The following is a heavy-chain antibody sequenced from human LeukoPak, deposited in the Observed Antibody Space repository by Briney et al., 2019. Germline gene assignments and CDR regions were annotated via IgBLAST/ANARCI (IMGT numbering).Heavy chain of an antibody. CDR1: GFTFSSYA. J-gene: IGHJ5*02. V-gene: IGHV3-23*01. Sequence: GGSLRLSCAASGFTFSSYAMSWVRQAPGKGLEWVSAISGSGGSTYYADSVKGRFTISRDNSKNTLYLQMNSLRAEDTAVYYCAKSPTTGYSSSANWFDPRGQGTLVTVSS. CDR3: AKSPTTGYSSSANWFDP. D-gene: IGHD6-13*01. CDR2: ISGSGGST.